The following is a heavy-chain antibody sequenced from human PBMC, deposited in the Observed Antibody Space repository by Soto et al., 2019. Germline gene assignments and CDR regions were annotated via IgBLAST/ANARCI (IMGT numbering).Heavy chain of an antibody. V-gene: IGHV3-33*01. D-gene: IGHD5-18*01. CDR3: ARDWADTAMVLSY. CDR1: GFTFSSYG. CDR2: IWYDGSNK. Sequence: GSLRLSCAASGFTFSSYGMHWVRQAPGKGLEWVAVIWYDGSNKYYADSVKGRFTISRDNSKNTLYLQMNSLRAEDTAVYYCARDWADTAMVLSYWGQGTLVTVSS. J-gene: IGHJ4*02.